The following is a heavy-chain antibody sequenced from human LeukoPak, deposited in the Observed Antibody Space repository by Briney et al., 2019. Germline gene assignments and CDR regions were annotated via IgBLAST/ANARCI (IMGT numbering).Heavy chain of an antibody. Sequence: ASVKVSCKASGYTFTAFYIHWVRLAPGQGLEWMGWINPDSGGTKFAQKFQGRVTMTRDTSITTAYMELTRLRYDDAAVYYCARGLLPMSNRFDPWGQGTVVTASS. CDR2: INPDSGGT. J-gene: IGHJ5*02. D-gene: IGHD2-15*01. V-gene: IGHV1-2*02. CDR3: ARGLLPMSNRFDP. CDR1: GYTFTAFY.